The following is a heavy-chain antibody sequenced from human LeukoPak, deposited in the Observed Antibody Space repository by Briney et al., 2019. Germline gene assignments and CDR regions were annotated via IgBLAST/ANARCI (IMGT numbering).Heavy chain of an antibody. CDR1: VFTFSSYS. Sequence: GGSLRLSCVASVFTFSSYSMNWVRQAPGKGLEWISYISSSSRTIYYADSVKGRFTISRDNSKNTLYLQMSNLRAEDTAVYYCTTNPYFDYWGQGALVTVSS. V-gene: IGHV3-48*01. CDR2: ISSSSRTI. D-gene: IGHD2-8*01. CDR3: TTNPYFDY. J-gene: IGHJ4*02.